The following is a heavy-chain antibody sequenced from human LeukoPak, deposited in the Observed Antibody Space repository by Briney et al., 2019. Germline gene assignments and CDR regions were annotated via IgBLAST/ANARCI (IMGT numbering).Heavy chain of an antibody. V-gene: IGHV4-38-2*01. Sequence: PSETLSLTCAVSGYSISSGYYWGWIRQPPGKGLEWIGSIYHSGSTYYNPSLKSRVTISVDTSKSQFSLKLSSVTAADTAVYYCASSLIKGSGSYTFDYWGQGTLVTVSS. D-gene: IGHD3-10*01. CDR3: ASSLIKGSGSYTFDY. J-gene: IGHJ4*02. CDR2: IYHSGST. CDR1: GYSISSGYY.